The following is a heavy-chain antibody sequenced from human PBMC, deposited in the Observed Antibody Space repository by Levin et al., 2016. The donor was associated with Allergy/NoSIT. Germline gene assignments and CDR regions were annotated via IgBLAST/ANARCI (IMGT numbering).Heavy chain of an antibody. J-gene: IGHJ5*02. CDR3: ARDQASIAARPLVRWFDP. CDR1: GGSISSGGYY. Sequence: SETLSLTCTVSGGSISSGGYYWSWIRQHPGKGLEWIGYIYYSGSTYYNPSLKSRVTISVDTSKNQFSLKLSSVTAADTAVYYCARDQASIAARPLVRWFDPWGQGTLVTVSS. D-gene: IGHD6-6*01. CDR2: IYYSGST. V-gene: IGHV4-31*03.